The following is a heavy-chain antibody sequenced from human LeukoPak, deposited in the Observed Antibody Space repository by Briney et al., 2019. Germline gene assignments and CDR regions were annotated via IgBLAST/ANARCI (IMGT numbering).Heavy chain of an antibody. CDR2: ISTGGHTI. Sequence: GTSLRLSCTASGFTFSDYSMNWVRQPPGKGLEWISYISTGGHTIYYADSVEGRFTISRDNAKNSLYLQMDSLRVEDTAMYFCARGPPLFDPWGQGTLVTVSS. CDR1: GFTFSDYS. V-gene: IGHV3-48*01. CDR3: ARGPPLFDP. J-gene: IGHJ5*02.